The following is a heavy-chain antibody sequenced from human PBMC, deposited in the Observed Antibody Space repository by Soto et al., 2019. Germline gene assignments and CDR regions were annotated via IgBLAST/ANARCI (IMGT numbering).Heavy chain of an antibody. V-gene: IGHV2-5*02. D-gene: IGHD3-10*01. CDR2: IYWDDDK. Sequence: KESGPTLVKPTQTLTLTCTFSGFSLSTSGVGVGWIRQPPGKALECLALIYWDDDKRYSPPLKSRLTITQDTSKEQVVLTMTNRDPVDTATSYRAHIGADRGVEYYFDCWGQGTLVTVCS. CDR3: AHIGADRGVEYYFDC. J-gene: IGHJ4*02. CDR1: GFSLSTSGVG.